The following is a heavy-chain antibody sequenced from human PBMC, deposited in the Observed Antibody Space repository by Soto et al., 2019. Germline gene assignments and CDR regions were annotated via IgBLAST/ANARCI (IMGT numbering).Heavy chain of an antibody. CDR2: ISGSGGST. D-gene: IGHD2-21*02. J-gene: IGHJ3*02. CDR3: AKEVIVVVTAEHAFDI. V-gene: IGHV3-23*01. Sequence: EVQLLESGGGLVQPGGSLRLSCAASGFTFSSYAMSWVRQAPGKGLEWVSAISGSGGSTYYADSVKGRFTISRDNSKNTLYLQMNSLRAEDTAVYYCAKEVIVVVTAEHAFDIWGQGTMVTVSS. CDR1: GFTFSSYA.